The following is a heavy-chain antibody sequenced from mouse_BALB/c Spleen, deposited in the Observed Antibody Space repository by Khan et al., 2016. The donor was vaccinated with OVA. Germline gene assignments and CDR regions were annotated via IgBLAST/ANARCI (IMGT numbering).Heavy chain of an antibody. CDR3: ARAYYSYTAQPPTDY. Sequence: QVQLKQSGPGLVAPSQSLSITCTVSGFSLSRYNIHWVRQPPGKGLEWLGMIWGGGGTDYNSTLKSRLSIRKDNSQSQVLLKMNSLQTDDTAMYYCARAYYSYTAQPPTDYWGQGTSVTVSS. V-gene: IGHV2-6-4*01. CDR2: IWGGGGT. D-gene: IGHD2-12*01. J-gene: IGHJ4*01. CDR1: GFSLSRYN.